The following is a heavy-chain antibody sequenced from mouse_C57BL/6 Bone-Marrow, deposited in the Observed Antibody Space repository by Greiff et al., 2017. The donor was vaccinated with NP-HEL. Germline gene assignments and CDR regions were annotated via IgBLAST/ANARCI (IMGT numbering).Heavy chain of an antibody. V-gene: IGHV5-17*01. CDR3: ARGYYGSSYVLYYYAMDY. Sequence: EVMLVESGGGLVKPGGSLKLSCAASGFTFSDYGMHWVRQAPEKGLEWVAYISSGSSTIYYADTVKGRFTISRDNAKNTLFLQMTSLRSEDTAMYYCARGYYGSSYVLYYYAMDYWGQGTSVTVSS. J-gene: IGHJ4*01. D-gene: IGHD1-1*01. CDR2: ISSGSSTI. CDR1: GFTFSDYG.